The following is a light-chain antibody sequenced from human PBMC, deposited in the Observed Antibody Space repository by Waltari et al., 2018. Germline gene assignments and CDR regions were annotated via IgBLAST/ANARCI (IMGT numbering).Light chain of an antibody. V-gene: IGKV3-20*01. J-gene: IGKJ2*01. Sequence: VLTQSPGTLSLSPGATATLSCRASQSLTKRYLAWYQQKPGQAPRLLIYCAASRTAGIPDRFIGSGSETDFTLTNSRLEPEDFGVYYCQQYGSSVLYTFGLGTKLEIK. CDR3: QQYGSSVLYT. CDR2: CAA. CDR1: QSLTKRY.